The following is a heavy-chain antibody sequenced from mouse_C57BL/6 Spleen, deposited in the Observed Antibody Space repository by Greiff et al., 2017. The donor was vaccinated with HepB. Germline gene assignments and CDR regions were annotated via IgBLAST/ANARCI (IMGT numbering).Heavy chain of an antibody. CDR1: GYTFTSYW. Sequence: QVQLQQSGAELVMPGASVKLSCKASGYTFTSYWMHWVKQRPGQGLEWIGEIDPSDSYTNYNQKFKGKSTLTVDKSSSTAYMQLSSLTSEDSAVYYCARGGSSSFAYWGQGTLVTVSA. CDR2: IDPSDSYT. J-gene: IGHJ3*01. V-gene: IGHV1-69*01. CDR3: ARGGSSSFAY. D-gene: IGHD1-1*01.